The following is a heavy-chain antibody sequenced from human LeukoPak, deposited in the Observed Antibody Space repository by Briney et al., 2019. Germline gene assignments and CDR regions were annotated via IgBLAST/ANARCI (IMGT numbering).Heavy chain of an antibody. V-gene: IGHV3-21*01. Sequence: PGGSLTLFCAPSGFTFSSHSMIWVRQAPGKGLEWVSSISSSSSYIYDADSVKGRFTISRDNAKISLYLQMNSLRAEDTAVYYCARDRYYDILTGYNDAFDIWGQGTMVTVSS. J-gene: IGHJ3*02. D-gene: IGHD3-9*01. CDR3: ARDRYYDILTGYNDAFDI. CDR2: ISSSSSYI. CDR1: GFTFSSHS.